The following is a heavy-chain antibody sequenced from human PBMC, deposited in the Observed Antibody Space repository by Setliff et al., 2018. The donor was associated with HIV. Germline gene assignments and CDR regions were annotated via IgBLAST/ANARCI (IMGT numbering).Heavy chain of an antibody. V-gene: IGHV3-7*01. D-gene: IGHD3-10*01. CDR1: GFTFSSYW. Sequence: GGSLRLSCAGSGFTFSSYWMSWVRQAPGKGLEWVANIKQDGSEKYYVESVKGRFTISRDNANNSLYLQINSLRAEDTAVYYCAKDWKVWFGELSQDYYYGMDVWGQGTTVTVSS. CDR3: AKDWKVWFGELSQDYYYGMDV. J-gene: IGHJ6*02. CDR2: IKQDGSEK.